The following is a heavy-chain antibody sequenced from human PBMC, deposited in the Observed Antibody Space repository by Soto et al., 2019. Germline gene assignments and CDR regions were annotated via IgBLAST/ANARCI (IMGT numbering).Heavy chain of an antibody. CDR3: ARVSQEMATIGSFDY. CDR1: GYTFTSYY. J-gene: IGHJ4*02. CDR2: INPSGGST. V-gene: IGHV1-46*01. Sequence: GASVKVSCKASGYTFTSYYMHWVRQAPGQGLEWMGIINPSGGSTSYAQKFQGRVTMTRDTSTSTVYMELSSLRSEDTAVYYCARVSQEMATIGSFDYWGQGTMVTVYS. D-gene: IGHD5-12*01.